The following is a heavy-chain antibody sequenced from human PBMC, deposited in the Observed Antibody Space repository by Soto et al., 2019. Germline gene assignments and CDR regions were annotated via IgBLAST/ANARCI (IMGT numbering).Heavy chain of an antibody. CDR1: GYSFTSYW. D-gene: IGHD2-2*01. J-gene: IGHJ4*01. Sequence: PGESLKISCKTSGYSFTSYWIGWVRQMPGKGMEWMGNIYPYDSDTKYSPSFQGQVTISADTSITTAYLQWSGLRASDTAIYFCARHLVGSTRGNFDYWGQGTLVTVYS. CDR3: ARHLVGSTRGNFDY. CDR2: IYPYDSDT. V-gene: IGHV5-51*01.